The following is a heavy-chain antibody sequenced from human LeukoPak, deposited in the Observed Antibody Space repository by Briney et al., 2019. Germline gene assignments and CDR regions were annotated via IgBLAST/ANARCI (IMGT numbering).Heavy chain of an antibody. CDR3: ARMSYYDSSGDNWFDP. CDR2: IYHSGST. CDR1: DYSISSGYF. V-gene: IGHV4-38-2*02. Sequence: SETLSLTCTVSDYSISSGYFWGWIRQPPGKGLEWIGSIYHSGSTNYNPSLKSRVTISVDKSKNQFSLKLSSVTAADTAVYYCARMSYYDSSGDNWFDPWGQGTLVTVSS. D-gene: IGHD3-22*01. J-gene: IGHJ5*02.